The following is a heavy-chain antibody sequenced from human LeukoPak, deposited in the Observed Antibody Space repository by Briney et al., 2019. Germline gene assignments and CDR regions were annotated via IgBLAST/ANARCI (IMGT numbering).Heavy chain of an antibody. V-gene: IGHV3-33*01. J-gene: IGHJ4*02. Sequence: GTSLRLSCTVSGFTFGSTGMHWVRLPPGKGLEWVALLRFDGINTYYADSVKGRFTIPRDISKSTLFLDMNTLRVEDTAVYYCASGYGWLSSNWGRGTLVTVSS. CDR2: LRFDGINT. CDR3: ASGYGWLSSN. D-gene: IGHD3-9*01. CDR1: GFTFGSTG.